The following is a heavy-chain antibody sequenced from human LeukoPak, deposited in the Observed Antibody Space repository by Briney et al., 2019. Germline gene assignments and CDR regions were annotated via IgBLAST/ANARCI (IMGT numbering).Heavy chain of an antibody. Sequence: SETLSLTCVVYGGSFSGYYWSWIRQPPGKGLEWIGEINHSGSTNYNPSLKSRVTISVDTSKNQFSLKLSSVTAADTAVYYCAHTGPYGSGSYYNLEYWGQGTLVTVSS. CDR1: GGSFSGYY. V-gene: IGHV4-34*01. D-gene: IGHD3-10*01. J-gene: IGHJ4*02. CDR3: AHTGPYGSGSYYNLEY. CDR2: INHSGST.